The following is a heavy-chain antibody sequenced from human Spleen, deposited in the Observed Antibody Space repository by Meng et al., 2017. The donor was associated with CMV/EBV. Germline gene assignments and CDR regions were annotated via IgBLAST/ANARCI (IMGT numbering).Heavy chain of an antibody. CDR3: ARETVVVVFNAFDI. D-gene: IGHD2-2*01. CDR1: GFTFSRYW. Sequence: GESLKISCAPSGFTFSRYWMHWVRQAPGKGLEWVSSISSSSSYIYYADSVKGRFTISRDNAKNSLYLQMNSLRAEDTAVYYCARETVVVVFNAFDIWGQGTMVTVSS. J-gene: IGHJ3*02. V-gene: IGHV3-21*01. CDR2: ISSSSSYI.